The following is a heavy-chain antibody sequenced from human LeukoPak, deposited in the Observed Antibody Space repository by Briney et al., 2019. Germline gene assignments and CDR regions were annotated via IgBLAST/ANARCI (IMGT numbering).Heavy chain of an antibody. CDR1: GFTVSSNY. CDR2: ISNDGDT. CDR3: ASIVEMATDFDY. D-gene: IGHD5-24*01. J-gene: IGHJ4*02. Sequence: TGGSLRLSCAASGFTVSSNYMSWVRQGPGKGLECVSVISNDGDTYYADSVKGRFTISRDTSKNTVSLQMNSLRAEDTAVYYCASIVEMATDFDYWGQGTLVTVSS. V-gene: IGHV3-66*02.